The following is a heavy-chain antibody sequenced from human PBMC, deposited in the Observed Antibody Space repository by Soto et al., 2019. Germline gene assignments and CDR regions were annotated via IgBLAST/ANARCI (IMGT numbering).Heavy chain of an antibody. CDR2: INSSGGRT. J-gene: IGHJ6*02. D-gene: IGHD3-3*01. Sequence: GGSLRLSCAASGFPFSTYAMSWVRQAPGKGLEWVSTINSSGGRTYSPDSMKGRFTISRDNSKNTLYLQMNSLRAEDTAVYYCAREVNDFWSGYDYGMDVWGQGTTVTVSS. CDR3: AREVNDFWSGYDYGMDV. V-gene: IGHV3-23*01. CDR1: GFPFSTYA.